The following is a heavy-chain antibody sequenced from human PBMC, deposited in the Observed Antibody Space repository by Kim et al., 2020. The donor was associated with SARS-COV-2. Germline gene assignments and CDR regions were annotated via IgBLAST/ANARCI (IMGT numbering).Heavy chain of an antibody. CDR3: MREQFWLHDY. Sequence: ASVKVSCKTSGYTFTDHYIHWVRRAPGQGLEWMGLINPRDGDTGYAQRFQGRLSISRDTSTNTVYMDLYNLTSEDTADYYCMREQFWLHDYWGQGTQITVSS. V-gene: IGHV1-46*01. CDR1: GYTFTDHY. J-gene: IGHJ4*02. D-gene: IGHD3-3*01. CDR2: INPRDGDT.